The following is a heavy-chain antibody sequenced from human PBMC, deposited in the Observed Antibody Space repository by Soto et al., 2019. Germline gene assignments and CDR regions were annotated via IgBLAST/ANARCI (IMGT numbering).Heavy chain of an antibody. CDR3: ARGGSSGSYYVNYFDY. V-gene: IGHV1-69*13. J-gene: IGHJ4*02. CDR2: IIPIFGTA. CDR1: GGTFSSYA. Sequence: LVKVSCKASGGTFSSYAISWVRQAPGQGLEWMGGIIPIFGTANYAQKFQGRVTITADESTSTAYMELSSLRSEDTAVYYCARGGSSGSYYVNYFDYWGQGTLVTVSS. D-gene: IGHD3-22*01.